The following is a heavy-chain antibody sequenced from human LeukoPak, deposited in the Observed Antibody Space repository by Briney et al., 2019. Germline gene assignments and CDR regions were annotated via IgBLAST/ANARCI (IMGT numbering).Heavy chain of an antibody. CDR1: GFSFGDYG. V-gene: IGHV3-23*01. Sequence: GGSLRLSCAASGFSFGDYGMAWVRQAPGKGLEWLSVISSSAGGEITHYAESAKGRFTISRDNSKKTLYLQMHTLRAEDTALYYCAKDAISYDGSSHIYHFGSWGQGTLVAVSS. D-gene: IGHD3-22*01. J-gene: IGHJ4*02. CDR2: ISSSAGGEIT. CDR3: AKDAISYDGSSHIYHFGS.